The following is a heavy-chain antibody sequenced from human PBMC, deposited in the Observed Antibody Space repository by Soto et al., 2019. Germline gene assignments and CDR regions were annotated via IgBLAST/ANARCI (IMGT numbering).Heavy chain of an antibody. D-gene: IGHD6-13*01. CDR1: EFTFSNYG. Sequence: QVQLVESEGGVVQPGRSLRLSCAASEFTFSNYGMHWVRQAPGKGLDWVAVISHDASNKYYADSMKGRFTISRDNSKNTLYLQMDSLRAEDTAVYYCAKGQEQQLVQIAFGIWGQGTLVTVSS. J-gene: IGHJ3*02. CDR3: AKGQEQQLVQIAFGI. CDR2: ISHDASNK. V-gene: IGHV3-30*18.